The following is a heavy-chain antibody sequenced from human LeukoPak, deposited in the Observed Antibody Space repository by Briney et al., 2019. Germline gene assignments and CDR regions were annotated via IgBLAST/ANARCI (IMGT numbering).Heavy chain of an antibody. J-gene: IGHJ4*02. V-gene: IGHV4-31*03. Sequence: LQTLSLSCTVSGGSISSGGYYWSWIRQHPGNGLEWIGYIYYSGSTYYNPSLKSRVTISVDTSKNQFSLKLSSVTAADTAVYYCARGSGYSYGFAYWGQGTLVTVSS. CDR3: ARGSGYSYGFAY. D-gene: IGHD5-18*01. CDR2: IYYSGST. CDR1: GGSISSGGYY.